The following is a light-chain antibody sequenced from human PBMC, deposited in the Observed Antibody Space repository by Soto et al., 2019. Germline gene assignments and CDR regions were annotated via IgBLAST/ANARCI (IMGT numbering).Light chain of an antibody. Sequence: DIQTTHSPSSLSASVRDRITFTFPASQSISNHLNWYQQKPGKGPNLLIYAASSLQSGVPSRFSGSGSGTDFTLTISSLQPEDFATYYCQQSYSTPITFGQGTRLEIK. V-gene: IGKV1-39*01. J-gene: IGKJ5*01. CDR1: QSISNH. CDR3: QQSYSTPIT. CDR2: AAS.